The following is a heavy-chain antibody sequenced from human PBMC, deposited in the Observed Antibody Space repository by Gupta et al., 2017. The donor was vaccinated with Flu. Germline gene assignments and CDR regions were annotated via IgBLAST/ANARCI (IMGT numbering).Heavy chain of an antibody. V-gene: IGHV4-39*01. Sequence: HPPGKGLEWIGSIYYSGSTYYNPSLKSRVTISVDTSKNQFSLKLSSVTAADTAVYYCGRLGEGSSGNYDFDYWGQGTLVTVSS. CDR3: GRLGEGSSGNYDFDY. CDR2: IYYSGST. D-gene: IGHD1-26*01. J-gene: IGHJ4*02.